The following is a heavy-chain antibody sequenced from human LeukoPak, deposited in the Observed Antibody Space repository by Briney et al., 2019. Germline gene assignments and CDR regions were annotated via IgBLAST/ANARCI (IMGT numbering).Heavy chain of an antibody. D-gene: IGHD3-3*01. Sequence: GGSLRLSCAASGFTFSNYDMNWVRQAPGKGLEWVSYISSSTSTIYYADSVKGRFTISRDNVKNSLYLQMNNLRAEDTAVYYCATRGVTGHYDFWSGYPYWYFDLWGRGTLVTVSS. CDR1: GFTFSNYD. CDR3: ATRGVTGHYDFWSGYPYWYFDL. V-gene: IGHV3-48*04. J-gene: IGHJ2*01. CDR2: ISSSTSTI.